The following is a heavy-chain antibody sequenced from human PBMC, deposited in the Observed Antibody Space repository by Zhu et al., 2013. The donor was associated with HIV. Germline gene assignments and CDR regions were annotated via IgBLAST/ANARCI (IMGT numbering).Heavy chain of an antibody. Sequence: QVQLVQSGAEVKKPGSSVKVSCKASGGTFSNYTITWVRQAPGQGLEWMGGIIPIFGSANYAQKFQGRVTITADESTSTAYMELSSLRSEDTAVYYCARDCPSCEVADAFDIWGQGTMVTVSS. J-gene: IGHJ3*02. CDR3: ARDCPSCEVADAFDI. CDR1: GGTFSNYT. V-gene: IGHV1-69*01. CDR2: IIPIFGSA. D-gene: IGHD5-12*01.